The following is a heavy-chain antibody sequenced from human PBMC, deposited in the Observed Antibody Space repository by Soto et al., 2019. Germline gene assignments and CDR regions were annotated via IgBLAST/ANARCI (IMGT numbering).Heavy chain of an antibody. CDR1: GGSISSSSYY. CDR2: IYYSGST. CDR3: ARHTPYDYVWGSYRIDDFDI. J-gene: IGHJ3*02. D-gene: IGHD3-16*02. V-gene: IGHV4-39*01. Sequence: SQTLSLTCTVSGGSISSSSYYWGWIRQPPGKGLEWIGSIYYSGSTYYNLSLKSRVTISVDTSKNQFSLKLSSVTAADTAVYFCARHTPYDYVWGSYRIDDFDIWGQGTVVTVSS.